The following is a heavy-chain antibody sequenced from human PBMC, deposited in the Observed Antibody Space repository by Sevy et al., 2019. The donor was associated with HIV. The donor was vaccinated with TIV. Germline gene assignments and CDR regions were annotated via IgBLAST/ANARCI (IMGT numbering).Heavy chain of an antibody. Sequence: ASVKVSCKVSGYTRTELSMHWVRQAPGKGLEWMGGFDPEDGETIYAQKFQGRVTMTEDTSTDTAYMELSSLRSEDTAVYYRAIPKYVGFDYESLDIWGQGTMVTVSS. V-gene: IGHV1-24*01. CDR1: GYTRTELS. CDR2: FDPEDGET. J-gene: IGHJ3*02. CDR3: AIPKYVGFDYESLDI. D-gene: IGHD5-12*01.